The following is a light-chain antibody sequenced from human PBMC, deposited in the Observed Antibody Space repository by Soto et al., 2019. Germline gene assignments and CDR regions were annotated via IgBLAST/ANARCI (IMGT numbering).Light chain of an antibody. CDR3: QQYGSSRT. CDR2: GAS. V-gene: IGKV3-20*01. CDR1: QSVSSSY. Sequence: MVLPQSPCTLSLSPGERATLSCRASQSVSSSYLAWYQQKPGQAPRLLIYGASSRATGIPDRFSGSGSGTDFTLTISRLEPEDFAVYYCQQYGSSRTFGQGTKVDIK. J-gene: IGKJ1*01.